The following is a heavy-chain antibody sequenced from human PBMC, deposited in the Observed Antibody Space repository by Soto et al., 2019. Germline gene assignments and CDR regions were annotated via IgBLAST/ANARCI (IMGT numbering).Heavy chain of an antibody. CDR2: IIPILGIA. V-gene: IGHV1-69*02. J-gene: IGHJ3*02. CDR3: AVARITIFGVVPGDAFDI. D-gene: IGHD3-3*01. Sequence: SVKVSCKASGGTFSSYTISWVRQAPGQGLEWMGRIIPILGIANYAQKFQGRVTITADKSTSTAYMELSSLRSEDTAVYYYAVARITIFGVVPGDAFDIWGQGTMVTVSS. CDR1: GGTFSSYT.